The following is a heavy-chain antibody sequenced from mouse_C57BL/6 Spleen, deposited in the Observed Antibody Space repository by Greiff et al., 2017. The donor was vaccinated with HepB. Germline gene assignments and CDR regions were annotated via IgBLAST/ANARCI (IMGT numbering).Heavy chain of an antibody. D-gene: IGHD4-1*01. V-gene: IGHV1-15*01. CDR3: TEGVWDVGYFDV. J-gene: IGHJ1*03. CDR2: IDPETGGT. CDR1: GYTFTDYE. Sequence: VQLQQSGAELVRPGASVTLSCKASGYTFTDYEMHWVKQTPVHGLEWIGAIDPETGGTAYNQKFKGKAMLTADKSSSTAYMELRSLTSEDSAVYYCTEGVWDVGYFDVWGTGTTVTVPS.